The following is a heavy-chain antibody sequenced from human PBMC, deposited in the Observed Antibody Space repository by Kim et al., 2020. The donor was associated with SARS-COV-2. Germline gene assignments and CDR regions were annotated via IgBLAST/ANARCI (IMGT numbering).Heavy chain of an antibody. CDR1: GFTFSSYA. J-gene: IGHJ4*02. D-gene: IGHD5-18*01. CDR2: ISYDGSNK. Sequence: LSLTCAASGFTFSSYAMHWVRQAPGKGLEWVAVISYDGSNKYYADSVKGRFTISRDNSKNTLYLQMNSLRAEDTAVYYCAREWRGYSYRLVFDYWGQGTLVTVSS. CDR3: AREWRGYSYRLVFDY. V-gene: IGHV3-30*04.